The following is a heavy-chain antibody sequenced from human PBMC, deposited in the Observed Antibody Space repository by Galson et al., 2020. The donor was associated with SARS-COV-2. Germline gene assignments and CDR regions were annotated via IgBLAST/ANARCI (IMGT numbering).Heavy chain of an antibody. CDR3: ARGVSQSGNWFDP. D-gene: IGHD1-26*01. Sequence: SETLSLTCTVSGGSISSYYWSWIRQPPGKGLEWIGYIYYSGSTHYNPPLKSRVTISVDTSKNQFSLKLSSVTAADTAVYYCARGVSQSGNWFDPWGQGTLVTVSS. J-gene: IGHJ5*02. V-gene: IGHV4-59*08. CDR1: GGSISSYY. CDR2: IYYSGST.